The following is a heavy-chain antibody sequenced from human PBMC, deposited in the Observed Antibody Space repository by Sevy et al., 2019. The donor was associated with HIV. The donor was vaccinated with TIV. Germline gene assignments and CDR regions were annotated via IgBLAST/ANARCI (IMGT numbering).Heavy chain of an antibody. J-gene: IGHJ6*02. V-gene: IGHV3-11*01. Sequence: GSLRLSCAASGFSFSDFYMSWIRQAPGKGLEWVSYISPSGDAIYYADSVKGRLTISRDNAKSSLYLQMNSLRVEDTAMYFCARGHYGMDVWGQGTTVTVSS. CDR3: ARGHYGMDV. CDR1: GFSFSDFY. CDR2: ISPSGDAI.